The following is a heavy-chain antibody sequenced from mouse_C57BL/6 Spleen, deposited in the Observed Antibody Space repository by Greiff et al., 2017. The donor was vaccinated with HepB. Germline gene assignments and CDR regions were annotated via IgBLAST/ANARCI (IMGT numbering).Heavy chain of an antibody. CDR2: IYPRSGNT. Sequence: VQLQQSGAELARPGASVKLSCKASGYTFTSYGISWVKQRTGQGLEWIGEIYPRSGNTYYNEKFKGKATLTADKSSSTAYMELRSLTSEDSAVYFCARRRITTVVEESWFAYWGQGTLVTVSA. CDR1: GYTFTSYG. V-gene: IGHV1-81*01. J-gene: IGHJ3*01. CDR3: ARRRITTVVEESWFAY. D-gene: IGHD1-1*01.